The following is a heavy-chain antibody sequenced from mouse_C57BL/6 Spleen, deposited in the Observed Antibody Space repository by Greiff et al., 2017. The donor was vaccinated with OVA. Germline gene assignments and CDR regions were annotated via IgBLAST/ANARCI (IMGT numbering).Heavy chain of an antibody. CDR2: ISDGGSYT. Sequence: EVKLMESGGGLVKPGGSLKLSCAASGFTFSSYAMSWVRQTPEKRLEWVATISDGGSYTYYPDNVKGRFTISRGNAKNNLYLQMSHLKSEDTAMYYCARADGYWDYWGQGTTLTVSS. CDR1: GFTFSSYA. CDR3: ARADGYWDY. V-gene: IGHV5-4*03. D-gene: IGHD2-3*01. J-gene: IGHJ2*01.